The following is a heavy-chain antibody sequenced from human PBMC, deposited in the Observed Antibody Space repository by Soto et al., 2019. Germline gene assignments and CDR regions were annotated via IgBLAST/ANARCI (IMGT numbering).Heavy chain of an antibody. D-gene: IGHD2-2*01. CDR1: GGTFSSYT. CDR3: ARDCSSTSLSFDY. CDR2: IIPILGIA. J-gene: IGHJ4*02. Sequence: SVKVSCKASGGTFSSYTISWVRQAPGQGLEWMGRIIPILGIANYAQKFQGRVTITADKSTSTAYMELSSLRSEDTAVYYCARDCSSTSLSFDYWGQGTLVTVSS. V-gene: IGHV1-69*04.